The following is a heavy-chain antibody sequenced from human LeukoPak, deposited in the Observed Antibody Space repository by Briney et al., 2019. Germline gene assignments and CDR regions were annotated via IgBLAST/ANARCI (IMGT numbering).Heavy chain of an antibody. CDR2: IYHSGST. J-gene: IGHJ4*02. CDR1: GYSISSDNY. CDR3: AGSPDDYFDY. V-gene: IGHV4-38-2*01. Sequence: PSETLSLTCAVSGYSISSDNYWVWIRQPPGQGLEWTGGIYHSGSTYYNPSLKSRVTMSVDTSKNQFSLKLSSVTAADTAVYYCAGSPDDYFDYWGQGTLVTVSS.